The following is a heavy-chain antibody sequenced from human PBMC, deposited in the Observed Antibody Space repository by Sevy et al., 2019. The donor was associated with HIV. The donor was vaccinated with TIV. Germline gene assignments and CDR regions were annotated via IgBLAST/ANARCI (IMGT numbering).Heavy chain of an antibody. V-gene: IGHV4-38-2*01. D-gene: IGHD6-13*01. CDR2: IFHSGGT. CDR1: GYSISSNYY. Sequence: SETLSLTCAVSGYSISSNYYWGWIRQPPGKGLEWIGSIFHSGGTYYNSSLKSRVTISVDTSTNKFSLRLSSVTAADTAVYYCARSERYSSSWYGGIDYWGQGTLVTVSS. CDR3: ARSERYSSSWYGGIDY. J-gene: IGHJ4*02.